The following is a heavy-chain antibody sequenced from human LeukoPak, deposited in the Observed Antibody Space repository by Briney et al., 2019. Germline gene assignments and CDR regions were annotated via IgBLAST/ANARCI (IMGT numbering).Heavy chain of an antibody. CDR3: ARDLYSYGRFDY. D-gene: IGHD5-18*01. CDR1: GFTFSNYA. V-gene: IGHV3-23*01. CDR2: ASGSGGTT. J-gene: IGHJ4*02. Sequence: GGSLRLSCAASGFTFSNYAMTWVRQGPAKGLEWVSAASGSGGTTYYADSVKGRFTTSRDNAKNSLYLQVNSLRDEDTAVYYCARDLYSYGRFDYWGQGTLVTISS.